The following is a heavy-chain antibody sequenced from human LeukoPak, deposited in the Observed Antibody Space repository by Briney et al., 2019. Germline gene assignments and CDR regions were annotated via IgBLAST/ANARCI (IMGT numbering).Heavy chain of an antibody. D-gene: IGHD2-2*01. J-gene: IGHJ5*02. CDR3: AREGPGDIVVVPAAIPFDP. Sequence: GGSLRLSCAASGFTFSSYAMSWVRQAPGKGLEWVSSILGSGGSDSTYYADSVKGRFTISRDNAKNSLYLQMNSLRAEDTAVYYCAREGPGDIVVVPAAIPFDPWGQGTLVTVSS. CDR1: GFTFSSYA. CDR2: ILGSGGSDST. V-gene: IGHV3-23*01.